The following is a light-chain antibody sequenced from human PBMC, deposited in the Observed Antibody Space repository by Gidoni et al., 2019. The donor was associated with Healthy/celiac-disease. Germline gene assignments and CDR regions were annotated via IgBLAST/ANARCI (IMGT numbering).Light chain of an antibody. J-gene: IGKJ2*01. CDR1: QSVSSN. CDR2: GAS. V-gene: IGKV3-15*01. Sequence: EIVMTQSPATLSVSPGERATLSCRASQSVSSNLAWYQQKPGQAPRLLIYGASTRATGIPARFSGSGSGTEFTLTISSLQSEDFAVYYCSPMYTFGQXTKLEIK. CDR3: SPMYT.